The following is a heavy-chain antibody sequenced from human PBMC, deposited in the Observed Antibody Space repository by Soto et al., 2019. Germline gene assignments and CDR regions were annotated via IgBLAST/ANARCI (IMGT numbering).Heavy chain of an antibody. V-gene: IGHV1-69*12. CDR3: ARDKDRLQLGGNYYYIMDV. CDR1: GDTFSSYA. J-gene: IGHJ6*02. D-gene: IGHD5-12*01. Sequence: QVQLVQSGAEVKKPGSSVKVSCKASGDTFSSYAISWVRQVPGQGLEWMGGIMPIFGTPDYAQNFQGRVTITAAESTSTAYMELSSLRSEDTGVYYCARDKDRLQLGGNYYYIMDVWGQGTTVTVSS. CDR2: IMPIFGTP.